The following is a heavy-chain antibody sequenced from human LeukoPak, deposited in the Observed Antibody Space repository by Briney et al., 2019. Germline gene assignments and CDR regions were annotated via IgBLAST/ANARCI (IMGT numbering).Heavy chain of an antibody. CDR3: ARSMGSLDYFDY. V-gene: IGHV1-69*05. CDR1: GGTFSSYA. CDR2: IIPIFGTA. D-gene: IGHD1-26*01. J-gene: IGHJ4*02. Sequence: SVKVSCKASGGTFSSYAISWVRQAPGQGLEWMGGIIPIFGTANYAQKFQGRVTITTGESTSTAYMELSSLRSEDTAVYYCARSMGSLDYFDYWGQGTLVTVSS.